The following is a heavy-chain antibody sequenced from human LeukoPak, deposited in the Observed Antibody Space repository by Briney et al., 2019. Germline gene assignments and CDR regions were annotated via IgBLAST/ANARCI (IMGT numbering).Heavy chain of an antibody. CDR1: GASVSRNW. J-gene: IGHJ3*02. CDR2: IHHSGGT. Sequence: SGTLSLTCTVSGASVSRNWWSWVRQPPGKGLEWIGEIHHSGGTNYNPSLKSRVTMSVDTSKNQFSLKLSSVTAADTAVYYCARDRGGGNGGAFDIWGQGTMVTVSS. V-gene: IGHV4-4*02. CDR3: ARDRGGGNGGAFDI. D-gene: IGHD4-23*01.